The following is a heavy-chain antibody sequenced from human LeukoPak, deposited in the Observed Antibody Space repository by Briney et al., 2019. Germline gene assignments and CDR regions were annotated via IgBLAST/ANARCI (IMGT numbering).Heavy chain of an antibody. CDR1: GFTFSSYW. CDR2: IKQDGSEK. CDR3: ARVPKYYYDSSGYYDHYFDY. V-gene: IGHV3-7*01. Sequence: GGSLRLSCAASGFTFSSYWMSWVRQAPGKGLEWVANIKQDGSEKYYVDSVKGRFTISRDNAKNSLYLQMNSLRAEDTAVYYCARVPKYYYDSSGYYDHYFDYWGQGTLVTVSS. D-gene: IGHD3-22*01. J-gene: IGHJ4*02.